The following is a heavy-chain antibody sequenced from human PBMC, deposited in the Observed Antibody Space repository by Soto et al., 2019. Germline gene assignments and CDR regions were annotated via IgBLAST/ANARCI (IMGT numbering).Heavy chain of an antibody. CDR1: GFTFSNAW. CDR2: IKSKTDGGTT. Sequence: EVQLVESGGGLVKPGGSLRLSCAASGFTFSNAWMSWVRQAPGKGLEWVGRIKSKTDGGTTDYAAPVKGRFTISRGDSKNTLNLQMNSLKAEDTAVYYCATGPPAGERIWGQGTMVTVSS. D-gene: IGHD3-16*01. V-gene: IGHV3-15*01. J-gene: IGHJ3*02. CDR3: ATGPPAGERI.